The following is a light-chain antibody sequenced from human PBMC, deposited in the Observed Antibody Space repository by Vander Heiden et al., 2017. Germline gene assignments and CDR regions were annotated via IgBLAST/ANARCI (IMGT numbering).Light chain of an antibody. Sequence: DIHMTQYPSSLSASEGDRVTITCQASQDIGSSLNWYQQKSGKPPKLVIFDASNLELGVPSRCSGSRAGTDFTLTITSVQPEDIATYYCQQYHDLPITFGQGTRLDNK. CDR3: QQYHDLPIT. J-gene: IGKJ5*01. V-gene: IGKV1-33*01. CDR2: DAS. CDR1: QDIGSS.